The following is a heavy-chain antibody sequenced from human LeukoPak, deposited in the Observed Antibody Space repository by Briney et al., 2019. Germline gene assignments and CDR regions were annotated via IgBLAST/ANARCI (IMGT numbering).Heavy chain of an antibody. CDR3: ANNCGGDCPEYFQH. Sequence: GGSLRLSCAASGFTFSSYGMHWVRQAPGKGLEWVAFIRYDGSNKYYADSVKGRFTISGDNSKNTLYLQMNSLRAEDTAVYYCANNCGGDCPEYFQHWGQGTLVTVSS. CDR2: IRYDGSNK. J-gene: IGHJ1*01. D-gene: IGHD2-21*02. V-gene: IGHV3-30*02. CDR1: GFTFSSYG.